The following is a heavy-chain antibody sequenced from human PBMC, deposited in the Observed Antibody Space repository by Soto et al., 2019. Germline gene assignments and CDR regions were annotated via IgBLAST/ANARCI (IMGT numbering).Heavy chain of an antibody. Sequence: SVTMPLTCAVYGGTFSGYSWTWIRQPPGTGLEWIGEINHSGSTNFNPSLKSRVTISVDTSKNQFSLKLTSVTAADTAVYYCARDKITGLFDYWGQGTLVTVSS. CDR3: ARDKITGLFDY. CDR2: INHSGST. CDR1: GGTFSGYS. D-gene: IGHD2-8*02. J-gene: IGHJ4*02. V-gene: IGHV4-34*01.